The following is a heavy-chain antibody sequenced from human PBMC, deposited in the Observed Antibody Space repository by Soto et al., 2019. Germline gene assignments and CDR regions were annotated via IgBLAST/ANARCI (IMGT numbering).Heavy chain of an antibody. V-gene: IGHV4-59*04. CDR3: GSQHYYDSSGHYVVY. D-gene: IGHD3-22*01. Sequence: PPDTLSLTCTVSAGSICSYYWGWLRQPPGKGLEWIENIHYSGNTYHDSPLKRRVTISVDTSKNQFSLKLSSVTAADTAMYYCGSQHYYDSSGHYVVYWGQGTLVTVSS. CDR2: IHYSGNT. CDR1: AGSICSYY. J-gene: IGHJ4*02.